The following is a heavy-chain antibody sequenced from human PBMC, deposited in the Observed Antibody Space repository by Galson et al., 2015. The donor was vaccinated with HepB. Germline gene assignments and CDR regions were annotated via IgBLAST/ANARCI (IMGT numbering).Heavy chain of an antibody. CDR2: ISYDGSNK. J-gene: IGHJ3*02. D-gene: IGHD2-21*02. CDR3: ARDRVVVVTAPPDAFDI. V-gene: IGHV3-30-3*01. Sequence: SLRLSCAASGFTFSSYAMHWVRQAPGKGLEWVAVISYDGSNKYYADSVKGRFTISRDNSKNTLYLQMNSLRAEDTAVYYCARDRVVVVTAPPDAFDIWGQGTMVTVSS. CDR1: GFTFSSYA.